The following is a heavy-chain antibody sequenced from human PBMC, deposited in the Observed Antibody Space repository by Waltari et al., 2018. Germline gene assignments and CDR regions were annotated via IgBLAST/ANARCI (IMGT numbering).Heavy chain of an antibody. CDR2: IYYSGST. CDR1: GGSISSGGYY. J-gene: IGHJ5*02. CDR3: ARASRYCSGGSCRVSWFDP. D-gene: IGHD2-15*01. V-gene: IGHV4-31*01. Sequence: QVQLQESGPGLVRPSQTLSLTCTVSGGSISSGGYYWSWLRQPPGTGLEWIGYIYYSGSTYYNPSLKSLVTISVDTSKNQFSLKLSSVTAADTAVYYCARASRYCSGGSCRVSWFDPWGQGTLVTVSS.